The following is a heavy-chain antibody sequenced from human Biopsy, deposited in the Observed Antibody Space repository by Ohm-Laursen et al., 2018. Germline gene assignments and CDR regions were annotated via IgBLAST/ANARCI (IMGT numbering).Heavy chain of an antibody. Sequence: SETLSLTCTVSGGFISSSSYYWGWIRQPPGKGLEWIGSIYNTETTFYNPSLKSRVTISVDTSTNQFSLKVSSVTAADTALYFCARHPTGFWFDPWGHGTLVTVSS. J-gene: IGHJ5*02. CDR2: IYNTETT. CDR1: GGFISSSSYY. CDR3: ARHPTGFWFDP. V-gene: IGHV4-39*01.